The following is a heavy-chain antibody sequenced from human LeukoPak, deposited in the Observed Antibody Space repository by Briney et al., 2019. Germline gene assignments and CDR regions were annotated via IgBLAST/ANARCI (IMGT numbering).Heavy chain of an antibody. Sequence: SETLSLTCSVSGGSVTSGIYHWGWIRQPPGKGLEWIGSVNFDGGTHYNPSLQSRVTISVDTSKNQFSLRLSSVTAADTALYYCARDHYYDGRGRFDPWGQGTLVTVSS. D-gene: IGHD3-16*01. CDR2: VNFDGGT. J-gene: IGHJ5*02. V-gene: IGHV4-39*07. CDR1: GGSVTSGIYH. CDR3: ARDHYYDGRGRFDP.